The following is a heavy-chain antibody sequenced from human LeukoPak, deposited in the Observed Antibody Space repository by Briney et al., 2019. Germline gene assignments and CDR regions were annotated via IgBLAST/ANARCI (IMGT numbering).Heavy chain of an antibody. CDR1: GFTVSSNY. CDR2: ISGSGGST. J-gene: IGHJ4*02. V-gene: IGHV3-23*01. D-gene: IGHD2-2*02. Sequence: GGSLRLSCAASGFTVSSNYMSWVRQAPGKGLEWVSAISGSGGSTYYADSVKGRFTISRDNSKSTLYLQMNCLRAEDTAVYYCAKDDCSTSCYNDYWGQGTLVTVSS. CDR3: AKDDCSTSCYNDY.